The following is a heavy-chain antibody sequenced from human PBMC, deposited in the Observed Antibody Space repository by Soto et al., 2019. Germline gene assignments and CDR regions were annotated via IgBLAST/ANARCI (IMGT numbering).Heavy chain of an antibody. CDR1: GFTFSSYA. Sequence: EVQLLVSGGGLVQPGGSLRLSCAASGFTFSSYAMNWVRQAPGVGLEWVSTITNTGGDKIYADSVKGRFTISRDNSKNTLFLQINNLRVEDTAIYYCAKASGESYPWIRVFDSWGQGTRVTVSS. V-gene: IGHV3-23*01. CDR2: ITNTGGDK. J-gene: IGHJ4*02. CDR3: AKASGESYPWIRVFDS. D-gene: IGHD1-26*01.